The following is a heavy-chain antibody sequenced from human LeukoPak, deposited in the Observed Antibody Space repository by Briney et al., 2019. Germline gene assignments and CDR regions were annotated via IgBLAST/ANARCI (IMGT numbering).Heavy chain of an antibody. CDR3: GRRFCNSCPLDF. J-gene: IGHJ4*02. CDR2: CLAGGLL. CDR1: GFNVTTNN. V-gene: IGHV3-66*04. D-gene: IGHD2-21*01. Sequence: GGSLSLSCVGSGFNVTTNNMYWVRQAPGKGLECVSTCLAGGLLHYADSVRDRFIISRDTSKNTLYLQMNSLSAEDTAVYYCGRRFCNSCPLDFWGQGTLVTVSS.